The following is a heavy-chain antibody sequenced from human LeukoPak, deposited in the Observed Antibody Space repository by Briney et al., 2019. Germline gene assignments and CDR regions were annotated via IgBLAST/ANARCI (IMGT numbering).Heavy chain of an antibody. Sequence: GRSLRLSCAGSGFTFSTYAMHWVRQAPGKGLEWVAVISYDGSNKYYADSVKGRFTISRHNSKNTLYLQMNSLRAEDTAEYYCARDIQSSSWFYYYYYGMDVWGKGTTVTVSS. D-gene: IGHD6-13*01. CDR1: GFTFSTYA. J-gene: IGHJ6*04. CDR3: ARDIQSSSWFYYYYYGMDV. CDR2: ISYDGSNK. V-gene: IGHV3-30*04.